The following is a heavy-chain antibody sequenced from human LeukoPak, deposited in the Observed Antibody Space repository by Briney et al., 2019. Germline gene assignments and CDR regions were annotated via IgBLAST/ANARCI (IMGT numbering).Heavy chain of an antibody. Sequence: SVKVSCKASGGTFSSYAISWVRQAPGQGLEWMGGIIPIFGTANYAQKFQGRVTIIADESTSTAYMELSSLRSEDTAVYYCARDLWERNGSGNYYYYGMDVWGQGTTVTVSS. V-gene: IGHV1-69*13. CDR3: ARDLWERNGSGNYYYYGMDV. CDR2: IIPIFGTA. D-gene: IGHD3-10*01. CDR1: GGTFSSYA. J-gene: IGHJ6*02.